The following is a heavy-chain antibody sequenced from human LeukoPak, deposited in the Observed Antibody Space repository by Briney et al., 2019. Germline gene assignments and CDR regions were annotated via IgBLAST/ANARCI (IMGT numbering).Heavy chain of an antibody. J-gene: IGHJ3*02. Sequence: KPSETLSLTCAVYGGSFSGYYWSWIRQPPGKGLEWIGEINHSGSTNYNPSLKSRVTISVDTSKNQFSLKLSSVTAADTAVYYCAREGSLHYGPPSDAFDIWGQGTMVTVSS. D-gene: IGHD4-17*01. V-gene: IGHV4-34*01. CDR2: INHSGST. CDR1: GGSFSGYY. CDR3: AREGSLHYGPPSDAFDI.